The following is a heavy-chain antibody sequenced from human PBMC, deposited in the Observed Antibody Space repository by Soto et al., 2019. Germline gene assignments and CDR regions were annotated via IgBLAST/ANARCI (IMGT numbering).Heavy chain of an antibody. Sequence: ASVKVSCKASGYTFTSYGISWVRQAPGQGLEWMGWISAYNGNKNYAQKLQGRVTMTTDTYTSTAYMELRSLRSDDTAVYYCARDLRVRYFDWPLGFDPWGQGTLVTVSS. J-gene: IGHJ5*02. CDR3: ARDLRVRYFDWPLGFDP. CDR2: ISAYNGNK. V-gene: IGHV1-18*01. D-gene: IGHD3-9*01. CDR1: GYTFTSYG.